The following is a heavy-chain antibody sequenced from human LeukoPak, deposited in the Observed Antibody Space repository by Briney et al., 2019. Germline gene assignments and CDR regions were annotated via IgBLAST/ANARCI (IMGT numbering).Heavy chain of an antibody. CDR1: GFTVSSNY. D-gene: IGHD5-18*01. Sequence: GGSLRLSCAASGFTVSSNYMTWVRQAPGKGLEWVSVIHKNAITYHADTVKGRFTISRDNSKNMLYLQMNSLRAEDTAVYYCARADWDTAMIDYWGQGTVVTVSS. J-gene: IGHJ4*02. CDR2: IHKNAIT. V-gene: IGHV3-53*01. CDR3: ARADWDTAMIDY.